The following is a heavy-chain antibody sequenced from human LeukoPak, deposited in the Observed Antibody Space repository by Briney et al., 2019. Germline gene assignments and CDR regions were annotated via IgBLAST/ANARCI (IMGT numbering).Heavy chain of an antibody. CDR1: GFTFSSYW. CDR3: AKGLRITMVRGGFDY. V-gene: IGHV3-7*03. J-gene: IGHJ4*02. Sequence: PGGSLRLSCAASGFTFSSYWMSWVRQAPGKGLEWVANIKQDGSEKYYVDSVKGRFTISRDNAKNSLYLQMNSLRAEDTASYYCAKGLRITMVRGGFDYWGQGTLVTVSS. D-gene: IGHD3-10*01. CDR2: IKQDGSEK.